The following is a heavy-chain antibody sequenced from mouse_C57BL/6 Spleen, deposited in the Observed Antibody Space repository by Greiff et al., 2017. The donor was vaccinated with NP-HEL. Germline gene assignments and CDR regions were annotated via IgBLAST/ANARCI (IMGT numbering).Heavy chain of an antibody. J-gene: IGHJ3*01. CDR3: ARHEERLITTVPAWFAY. V-gene: IGHV1-62-2*01. Sequence: QVQLKQSGAELVKPGASVKLSCKASGYTFTEYTIHWVKQRSGQGLEWIGWFYPGSGSIKYNEKFKDKATLTADKSSSTVYMELSRLTSEDSAVYFGARHEERLITTVPAWFAYWGKGTLVTVSA. CDR1: GYTFTEYT. D-gene: IGHD1-1*01. CDR2: FYPGSGSI.